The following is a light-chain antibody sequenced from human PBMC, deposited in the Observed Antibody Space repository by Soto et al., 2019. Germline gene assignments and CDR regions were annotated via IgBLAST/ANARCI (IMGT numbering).Light chain of an antibody. V-gene: IGLV9-49*01. CDR3: GADHGSGINFVYV. J-gene: IGLJ1*01. CDR1: SGYSNYK. CDR2: VGTGGIVG. Sequence: QSVLTQPPSASASLGASVTLTCTLSSGYSNYKVDWYQQRPGKGPRFVMRVGTGGIVGSKGDGIPDRFSVLGSGLNRYLTIKNIQEEDESDYHCGADHGSGINFVYVFGTGTKLTVL.